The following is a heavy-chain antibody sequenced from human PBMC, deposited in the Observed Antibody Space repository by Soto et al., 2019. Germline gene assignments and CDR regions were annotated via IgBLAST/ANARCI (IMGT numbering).Heavy chain of an antibody. V-gene: IGHV3-23*01. CDR2: ISGSGGST. CDR3: ANEGYYDSSGYYSVY. D-gene: IGHD3-22*01. Sequence: GGSLRLSCAASGFTFSSYAMSWVRQAPGKGLEWVSAISGSGGSTYYADSVKGRFTISRDNSKNTLYLQMNSLRAEDTAVYYCANEGYYDSSGYYSVYWGQGTLVTVSS. J-gene: IGHJ4*02. CDR1: GFTFSSYA.